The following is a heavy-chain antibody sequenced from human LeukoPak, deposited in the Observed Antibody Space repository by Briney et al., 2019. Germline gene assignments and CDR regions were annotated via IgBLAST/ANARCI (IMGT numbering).Heavy chain of an antibody. V-gene: IGHV3-23*01. CDR1: GFTFSSYA. J-gene: IGHJ4*02. CDR3: AKVRTSIYSSSWYVLDY. Sequence: PGGSLRLSCAASGFTFSSYAMSWVRQAPGKGLEWVSAISGSGGSTYYADSVKGRFTISRDNSKNTLYLQMNSLRAEDTAVYYCAKVRTSIYSSSWYVLDYWGQGTPVTVSS. CDR2: ISGSGGST. D-gene: IGHD6-13*01.